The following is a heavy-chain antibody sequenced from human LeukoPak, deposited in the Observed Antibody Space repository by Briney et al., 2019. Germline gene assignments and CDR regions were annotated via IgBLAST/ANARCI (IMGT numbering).Heavy chain of an antibody. V-gene: IGHV4-30-4*08. Sequence: PSETLSLTCTVSGASIISDTYYWGWIRQPPGKGLEWIGYIYYSGSTYYNPSLKSRVTISVDTSKNQFSLKLSSVTAADTAVYYCARDGTTVTDNWFDPWGQGTLVTVSS. CDR2: IYYSGST. CDR1: GASIISDTYY. J-gene: IGHJ5*02. D-gene: IGHD4-17*01. CDR3: ARDGTTVTDNWFDP.